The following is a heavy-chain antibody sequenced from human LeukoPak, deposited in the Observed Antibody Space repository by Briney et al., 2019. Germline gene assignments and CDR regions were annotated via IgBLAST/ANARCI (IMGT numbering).Heavy chain of an antibody. J-gene: IGHJ4*02. D-gene: IGHD3-10*01. CDR3: ARSQVSMRVFDY. V-gene: IGHV1-69*05. Sequence: ASVKVSCKASGGTFSSYAISWVRQAPGQGLEWMGGIIPIFGTANYAQKFQGRVTITTDESTSTAYMELSSLRSEDTAVYYCARSQVSMRVFDYWGQGTLVTVSS. CDR1: GGTFSSYA. CDR2: IIPIFGTA.